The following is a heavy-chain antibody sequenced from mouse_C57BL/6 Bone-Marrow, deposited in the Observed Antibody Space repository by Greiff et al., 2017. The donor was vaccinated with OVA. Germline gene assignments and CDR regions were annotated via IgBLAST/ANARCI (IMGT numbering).Heavy chain of an antibody. Sequence: VQLQQSGAELARPGASVKLSCKASGYTFTSYGISWVKQRTGQGLEWIGEIYPRSGNTYYNEKFKGKATLTADKSSSTAYMELRSPTSEDSAVYFCAREPHYYGPDYFDYWGQGTTLTVSS. CDR3: AREPHYYGPDYFDY. CDR2: IYPRSGNT. J-gene: IGHJ2*01. CDR1: GYTFTSYG. D-gene: IGHD1-2*01. V-gene: IGHV1-81*01.